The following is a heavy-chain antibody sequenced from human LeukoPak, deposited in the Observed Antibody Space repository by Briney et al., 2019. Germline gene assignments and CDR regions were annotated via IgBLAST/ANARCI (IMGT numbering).Heavy chain of an antibody. CDR2: ITWNSGNI. Sequence: GGSLRLSCAASGFTFNNYVMHWVRQAPGKGLEWVSSITWNSGNIGYADSVKGRFTISRDNAKNSLYLQMNGLRAEDTALYYCAKGLAVAQYYFDYWGQETLVTVSS. CDR3: AKGLAVAQYYFDY. J-gene: IGHJ4*02. V-gene: IGHV3-9*01. D-gene: IGHD6-19*01. CDR1: GFTFNNYV.